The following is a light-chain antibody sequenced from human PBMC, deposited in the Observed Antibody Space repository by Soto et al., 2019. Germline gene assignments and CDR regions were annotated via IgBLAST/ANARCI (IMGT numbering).Light chain of an antibody. J-gene: IGLJ1*01. CDR2: EVS. CDR1: SSDVGNYKY. CDR3: FSYPSSRTYA. V-gene: IGLV2-14*01. Sequence: QSALTQPASVSGSPGQSITISCTGTSSDVGNYKYVSWYQQHPGKAPKLMIYEVSNRPSGVSNRFSGSKSGNTASLTISGHQAEDETDYYCFSYPSSRTYAFGSGTKVTV.